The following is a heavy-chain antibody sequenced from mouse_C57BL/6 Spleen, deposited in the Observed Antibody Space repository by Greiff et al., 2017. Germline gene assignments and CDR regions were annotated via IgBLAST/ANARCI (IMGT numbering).Heavy chain of an antibody. V-gene: IGHV2-2*01. D-gene: IGHD2-5*01. CDR3: AREYYSNPGDY. Sequence: VQLQQSGPGLVQPSQSLSITCTVSGFSLTSYGVHWVRQSPGKGLEWLGVIWSGGSTDYNAAFISRLSISKDNSKSQVFFKMNSLQADDTAIYYCAREYYSNPGDYWGQGTTLTVSS. J-gene: IGHJ2*01. CDR1: GFSLTSYG. CDR2: IWSGGST.